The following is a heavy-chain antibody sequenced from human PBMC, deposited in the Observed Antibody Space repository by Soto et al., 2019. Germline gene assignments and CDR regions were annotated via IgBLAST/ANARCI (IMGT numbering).Heavy chain of an antibody. Sequence: EVQLVESGGGLVQPGGSLRLSCAASGFTLSSYSMNWVRQAPGKGLEGVSYISISSSTIYYADSVKGRFTISRDNAKNSLYLQMNSLRDEDTAVYYCASLRIAAAGTGFDYWGQGNLVTVSS. V-gene: IGHV3-48*02. CDR2: ISISSSTI. CDR3: ASLRIAAAGTGFDY. CDR1: GFTLSSYS. D-gene: IGHD6-13*01. J-gene: IGHJ4*02.